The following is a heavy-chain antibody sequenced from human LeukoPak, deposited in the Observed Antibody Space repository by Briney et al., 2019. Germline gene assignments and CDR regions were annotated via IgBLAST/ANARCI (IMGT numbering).Heavy chain of an antibody. J-gene: IGHJ4*02. Sequence: GGSLRLSCAASGCTFSDYYMSWIRRAPGKGLEWVSYISSSGSTIYYADSVKGRFTISRDNAKNSLYLQMNSLRAEDTAVYYCARDKGVVGYDFRSGYPAGFDYWGQGTLVTVSS. CDR2: ISSSGSTI. D-gene: IGHD3-3*01. CDR3: ARDKGVVGYDFRSGYPAGFDY. V-gene: IGHV3-11*04. CDR1: GCTFSDYY.